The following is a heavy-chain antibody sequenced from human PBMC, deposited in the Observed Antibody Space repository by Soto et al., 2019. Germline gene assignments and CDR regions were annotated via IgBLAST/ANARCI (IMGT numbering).Heavy chain of an antibody. J-gene: IGHJ4*02. CDR1: DVSFSISYC. D-gene: IGHD4-17*01. CDR3: ARRALDYGDYFFDY. Sequence: SETLSLTCTVSDVSFSISYCWNWFRQPPGRGLEWLGYVYASGSTNYNPSLKSRVTMSVDTSKNQFSLRLMSVTAADTAVYYCARRALDYGDYFFDYWGQGALVTVSS. CDR2: VYASGST. V-gene: IGHV4-59*08.